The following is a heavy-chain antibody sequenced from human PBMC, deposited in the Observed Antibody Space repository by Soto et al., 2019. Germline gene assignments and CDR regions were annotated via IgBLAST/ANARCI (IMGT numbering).Heavy chain of an antibody. CDR3: ARDGWGSNWYFDL. D-gene: IGHD3-16*01. CDR1: GVTFKDYG. CDR2: ISYDGKQT. V-gene: IGHV3-30*03. J-gene: IGHJ2*01. Sequence: GGSLRLSCGAPGVTFKDYGMHWVRQAPGKGLEWVAVISYDGKQTYYADSVKGRFTISKDKSKRTLFLQMNSLRVDDTAVYYCARDGWGSNWYFDLWGRGTLVTVS.